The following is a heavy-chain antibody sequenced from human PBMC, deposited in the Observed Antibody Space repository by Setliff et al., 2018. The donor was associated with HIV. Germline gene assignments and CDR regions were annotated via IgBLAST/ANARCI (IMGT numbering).Heavy chain of an antibody. CDR3: ARVARGGHSSRWYYFDY. D-gene: IGHD6-13*01. J-gene: IGHJ4*02. Sequence: PSETLPLTCTVSGGSISSGSYYWSWIRQPAGKGLEWIGRIYTSGNTNYNPSLKSRVTISVDTSKNQFSLKLSSVTAADTAVYYCARVARGGHSSRWYYFDYWGQGTLVTVSS. CDR2: IYTSGNT. V-gene: IGHV4-61*02. CDR1: GGSISSGSYY.